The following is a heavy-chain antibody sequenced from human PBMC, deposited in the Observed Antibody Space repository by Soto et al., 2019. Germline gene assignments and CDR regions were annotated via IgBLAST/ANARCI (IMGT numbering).Heavy chain of an antibody. Sequence: NPSETLSLTCTVSGDSITSINNYWGWIRQPPGMGLEWIANIYYDGSTFYNPSLKSRVAMSIDTSKNQFSLNLTSVTATDTAVYYCTTVVIPGTRHMDLDSGGQGISVTVSS. D-gene: IGHD2-21*01. CDR2: IYYDGST. V-gene: IGHV4-39*01. CDR3: TTVVIPGTRHMDLDS. CDR1: GDSITSINNY. J-gene: IGHJ5*01.